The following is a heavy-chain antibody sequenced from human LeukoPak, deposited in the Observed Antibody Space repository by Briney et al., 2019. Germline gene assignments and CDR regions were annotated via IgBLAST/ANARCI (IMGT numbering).Heavy chain of an antibody. J-gene: IGHJ4*02. CDR1: GLTFSNFA. CDR2: VSGGGRTT. Sequence: QPGGSLRLSCAASGLTFSNFAMSWVRQAPGKGLEWVSAVSGGGRTTFYADSVKGRFTLSRDNSKNTLYLQMNSLRAEDTAVYYCARDSGFSGTQRGEYWGQGTLVTVSS. CDR3: ARDSGFSGTQRGEY. V-gene: IGHV3-23*01. D-gene: IGHD3/OR15-3a*01.